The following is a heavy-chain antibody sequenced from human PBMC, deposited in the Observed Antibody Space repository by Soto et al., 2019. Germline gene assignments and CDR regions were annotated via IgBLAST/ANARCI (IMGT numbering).Heavy chain of an antibody. CDR2: IGVSGDTT. CDR1: GFTFASNA. CDR3: AKVRRFGELRSLY. Sequence: EVQLLESGGGLVQPGGSLKPPGAASGFTFASNARAWSRRAPGKGLGWVSAIGVSGDTTSYADSVKGRFTISRDNSKNTLYLQMGSLRAEETAVYYCAKVRRFGELRSLYWGQGTLVTVSS. J-gene: IGHJ4*02. D-gene: IGHD3-10*01. V-gene: IGHV3-23*01.